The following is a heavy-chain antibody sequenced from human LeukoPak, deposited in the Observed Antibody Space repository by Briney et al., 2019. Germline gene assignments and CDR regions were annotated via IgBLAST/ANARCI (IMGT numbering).Heavy chain of an antibody. V-gene: IGHV3-48*03. CDR2: ISSSGSTI. Sequence: GGSLRLSCAASGFTFSSYEMNWVRQAPGKGLEWVSYISSSGSTIYYADSVKGRFTISRDNAKNSLYLQMNSLRAEDTAVYYCTTYGSGRKFDYWGQGILVTVSS. CDR3: TTYGSGRKFDY. J-gene: IGHJ4*02. D-gene: IGHD3-10*01. CDR1: GFTFSSYE.